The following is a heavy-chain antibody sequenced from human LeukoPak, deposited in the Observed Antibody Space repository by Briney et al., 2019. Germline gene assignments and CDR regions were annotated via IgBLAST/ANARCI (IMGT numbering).Heavy chain of an antibody. D-gene: IGHD4-11*01. V-gene: IGHV1-69*04. J-gene: IGHJ5*02. CDR2: IIPILGIA. CDR3: AAERSDSNYENWFDP. Sequence: GASVKVSCKASGGTFSSYAISWVRQAPGQGLEWMGRIIPILGIANYAQKFQERVTITRDISTSTAYMELSSLRSEDTAVYYCAAERSDSNYENWFDPWGQGTLVTVSS. CDR1: GGTFSSYA.